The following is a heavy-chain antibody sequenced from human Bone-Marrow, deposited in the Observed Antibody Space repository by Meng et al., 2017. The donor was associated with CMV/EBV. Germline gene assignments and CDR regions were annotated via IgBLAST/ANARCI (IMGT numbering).Heavy chain of an antibody. J-gene: IGHJ4*02. V-gene: IGHV3-15*01. CDR1: GFTFSNAW. CDR3: TTSGRYYWDY. D-gene: IGHD3-10*01. CDR2: IKSKTDGGTT. Sequence: GGSLRLSCAASGFTFSNAWMSWVRQAPGKGLEWVGCIKSKTDGGTTDYAAPVKGRFTISRDDSKNTLYLQINSLKTEDTAVYYCTTSGRYYWDYWGQGTQVTVSS.